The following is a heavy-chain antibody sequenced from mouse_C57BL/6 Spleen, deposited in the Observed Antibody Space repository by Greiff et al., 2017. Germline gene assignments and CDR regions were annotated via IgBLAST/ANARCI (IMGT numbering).Heavy chain of an antibody. V-gene: IGHV1-64*01. CDR2: IHPNSGST. CDR1: GYTFTSYW. Sequence: QVQLQQSGAELVKPGASVKLSCKASGYTFTSYWMHWVKQRPGQGLEWIGMIHPNSGSTNYNEKFKSKATLTVDKSSSTAYMQLSSLTSEDSAVYYCARTTVVHYAMDYWGQGTSVTVSS. D-gene: IGHD1-1*01. CDR3: ARTTVVHYAMDY. J-gene: IGHJ4*01.